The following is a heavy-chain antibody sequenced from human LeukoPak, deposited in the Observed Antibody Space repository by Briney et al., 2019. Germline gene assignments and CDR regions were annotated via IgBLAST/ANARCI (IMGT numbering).Heavy chain of an antibody. CDR1: GYSISSDYY. Sequence: SETLSLTCAVSGYSISSDYYWVCIRLPPGKGLEWIGTISHSGSTYYNPSLESRVTISADTSKNHFSLRLSSVTAADTAVYYCARTHGYSAYGPLAYWGQGTLVTVSS. CDR3: ARTHGYSAYGPLAY. D-gene: IGHD5-12*01. J-gene: IGHJ4*02. CDR2: ISHSGST. V-gene: IGHV4-38-2*01.